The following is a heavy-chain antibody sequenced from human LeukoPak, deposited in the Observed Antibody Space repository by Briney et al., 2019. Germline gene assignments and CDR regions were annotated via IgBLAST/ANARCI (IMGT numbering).Heavy chain of an antibody. CDR1: GGSISSYY. Sequence: RSSETLSLTCTASGGSISSYYWSWIRQPPGKGLEWIGYIYYSGSTNYNPSLKSRVTISVDTSKNQFSLKLSSVTAADTAVYYCAATYYYDSSGYYYGFWWFDPWGQGTLVTVSS. D-gene: IGHD3-22*01. CDR3: AATYYYDSSGYYYGFWWFDP. V-gene: IGHV4-59*01. CDR2: IYYSGST. J-gene: IGHJ5*02.